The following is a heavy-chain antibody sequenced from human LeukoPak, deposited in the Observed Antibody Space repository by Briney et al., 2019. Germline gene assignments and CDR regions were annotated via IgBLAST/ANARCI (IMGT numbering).Heavy chain of an antibody. D-gene: IGHD3-9*01. CDR1: GYSFTAYY. CDR2: INPNSGGT. J-gene: IGHJ4*02. V-gene: IGHV1-2*02. CDR3: ARSPHILTGENFDY. Sequence: ASVKVSCKASGYSFTAYYMHWVRQAPGQGLEWMGWINPNSGGTNYAQKFQGRVTMTRDTSITTAYMEMSRLRSDDTALYYCARSPHILTGENFDYWGQGTLVTVPS.